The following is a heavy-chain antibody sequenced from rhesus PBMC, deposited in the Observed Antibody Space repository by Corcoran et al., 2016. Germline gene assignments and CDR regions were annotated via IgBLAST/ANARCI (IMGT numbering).Heavy chain of an antibody. CDR2: ITYHRSP. V-gene: IGHV4-122*02. CDR1: GGSISSGYYH. J-gene: IGHJ4*01. CDR3: ARDQRGAPFDY. Sequence: QVQLQESGPGLVKPSETLSLTCAVSGGSISSGYYHWRWIRQPPGKGLEWIGYITYHRSPSYNPSLKSRVTISSGTCKNQFSLKLSSVTAADTAVYYCARDQRGAPFDYWGQGVLVTVSS. D-gene: IGHD3-34*01.